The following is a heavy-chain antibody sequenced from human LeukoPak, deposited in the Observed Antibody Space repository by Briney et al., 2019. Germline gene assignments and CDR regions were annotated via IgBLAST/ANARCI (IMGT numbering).Heavy chain of an antibody. CDR1: GGSISSHY. V-gene: IGHV4-59*11. D-gene: IGHD3-22*01. J-gene: IGHJ4*02. CDR2: IYYSGST. CDR3: ARRGYYDSSGYFYFDY. Sequence: SETLSLTCTVSGGSISSHYWSWIRQPPGKGLEWIGYIYYSGSTNYNPSLKSRVTISVDTSKSQFSLKLSSVTAADTAVYYCARRGYYDSSGYFYFDYWGQGTLVTVSS.